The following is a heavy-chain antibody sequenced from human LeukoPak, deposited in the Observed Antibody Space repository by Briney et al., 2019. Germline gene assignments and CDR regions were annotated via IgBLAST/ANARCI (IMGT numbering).Heavy chain of an antibody. Sequence: PSETLSLTCTVSGASISSSSYYWTWIRQPPGKGLEWIGYIYYSGSTNYNPSLKSRVTISVDTSKNQFSLKVSSVTAADTAVYYCARDQYGDPPDYWGQGTLVTVSS. CDR2: IYYSGST. CDR1: GASISSSSYY. D-gene: IGHD4-17*01. CDR3: ARDQYGDPPDY. J-gene: IGHJ4*02. V-gene: IGHV4-61*01.